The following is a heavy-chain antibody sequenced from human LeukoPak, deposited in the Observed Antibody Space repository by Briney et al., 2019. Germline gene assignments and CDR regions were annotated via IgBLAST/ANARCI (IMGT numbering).Heavy chain of an antibody. V-gene: IGHV3-66*01. D-gene: IGHD5-12*01. CDR1: GFTVSSNY. J-gene: IGHJ4*02. CDR2: IYSGGST. CDR3: ARTDSGYGGGFDY. Sequence: GGSLRLSCAASGFTVSSNYMSWVRQAPGKGLEWVSVIYSGGSTYYADSVKGGFTISRDNSKNTLYLQMNSLRAEDTAVYYCARTDSGYGGGFDYWGQGTLVTVSS.